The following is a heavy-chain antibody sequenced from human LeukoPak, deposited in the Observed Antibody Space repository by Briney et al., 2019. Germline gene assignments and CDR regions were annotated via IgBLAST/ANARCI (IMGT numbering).Heavy chain of an antibody. CDR2: TDYRSKWYH. J-gene: IGHJ4*02. CDR1: GDSLSSYTAN. D-gene: IGHD1-14*01. Sequence: SQTLSLTCALSGDSLSSYTANWNWDRQSAWRGLEWLGRTDYRSKWYHNYAVSVKSRITIHPDTSQNQFSLQLISVTPQDTAVYYCARVSRGRDRTWEPTFYFDYWGQGALVTVSS. V-gene: IGHV6-1*01. CDR3: ARVSRGRDRTWEPTFYFDY.